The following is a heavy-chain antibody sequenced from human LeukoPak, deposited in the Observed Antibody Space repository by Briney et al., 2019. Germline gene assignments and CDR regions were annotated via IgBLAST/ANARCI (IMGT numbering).Heavy chain of an antibody. CDR1: GFTFSSYA. J-gene: IGHJ4*02. D-gene: IGHD6-25*01. V-gene: IGHV3-23*01. CDR2: ISDSGGST. CDR3: AKDLVRLQPTYGFDY. Sequence: GALRLSCAASGFTFSSYAMSWVRQAPGKGLEWVSAISDSGGSTYHVDSVKGRFTISRDNSKNTLYLQMNSLRAEDTAVYYCAKDLVRLQPTYGFDYWGQGTLVTVSS.